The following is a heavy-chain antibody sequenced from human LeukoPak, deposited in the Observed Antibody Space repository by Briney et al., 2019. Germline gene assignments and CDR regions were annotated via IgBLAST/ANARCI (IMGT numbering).Heavy chain of an antibody. CDR2: IKQDGSEN. Sequence: PGGSLRLSCAASGFTFSTYWMSWVRQAPGKGLEWVANIKQDGSENYYVDSVRGRFTISRDNAKNSLYLQMNSLRAEDTAVYYCARGNSVDTAMVNLMGLKYYFDYWGQGTLVTVSS. V-gene: IGHV3-7*01. CDR3: ARGNSVDTAMVNLMGLKYYFDY. D-gene: IGHD5-18*01. CDR1: GFTFSTYW. J-gene: IGHJ4*02.